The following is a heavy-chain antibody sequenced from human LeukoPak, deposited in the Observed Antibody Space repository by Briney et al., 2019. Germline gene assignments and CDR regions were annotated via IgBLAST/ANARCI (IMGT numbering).Heavy chain of an antibody. J-gene: IGHJ4*02. V-gene: IGHV3-15*01. CDR1: GFTFTNAC. D-gene: IGHD5-18*01. CDR3: TTGTWIQLWLADY. CDR2: IKSQTDGGTT. Sequence: PGGSLRLSCKGSGFTFTNACMSWVRLAPGKGLEWVGHIKSQTDGGTTDYAAPVKGRFTISRDDSKNTLHLQLNSLKTEDTAVYYCTTGTWIQLWLADYWGQGTLVTASS.